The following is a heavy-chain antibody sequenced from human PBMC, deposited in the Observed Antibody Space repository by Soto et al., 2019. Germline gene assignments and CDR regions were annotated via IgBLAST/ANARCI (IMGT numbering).Heavy chain of an antibody. Sequence: GGSLRLSCAASGFTVSNNYMSWVRQAPGKGLEWVSLIYSGGSTYYADSVKGRFTISRDSSKNTLYPQMNSLRAEDTAMYYCAAYSHKGYWGQGTLVTAPQ. D-gene: IGHD3-16*01. V-gene: IGHV3-66*01. CDR3: AAYSHKGY. CDR2: IYSGGST. CDR1: GFTVSNNY. J-gene: IGHJ4*02.